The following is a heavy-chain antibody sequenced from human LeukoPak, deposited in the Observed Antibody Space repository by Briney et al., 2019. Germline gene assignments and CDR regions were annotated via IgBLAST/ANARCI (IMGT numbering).Heavy chain of an antibody. CDR1: GGSLSGYY. J-gene: IGHJ4*02. CDR2: ITHTGFT. D-gene: IGHD4-4*01. CDR3: ASRHIYSNYVDY. V-gene: IGHV4-34*01. Sequence: PSETLSLTCAVYGGSLSGYYWSWIRQPPGKGLEWIGEITHTGFTNYNPSLESRVVISVDTYNNHFSLKAWSVAAADTAVYYCASRHIYSNYVDYWGQGTLVTVSS.